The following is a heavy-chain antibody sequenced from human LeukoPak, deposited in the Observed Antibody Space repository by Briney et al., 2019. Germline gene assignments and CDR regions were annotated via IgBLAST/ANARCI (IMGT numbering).Heavy chain of an antibody. CDR2: IYTSGST. CDR3: ARVLLEGAAAGH. J-gene: IGHJ4*02. V-gene: IGHV4-61*02. D-gene: IGHD6-13*01. CDR1: GGSISSGSYY. Sequence: PSETLSLTCTVSGGSISSGSYYWSWIRQPAGKGLEWIGRIYTSGSTNYNPSLKSRVTISVDTSKNQFSLKLSSVTAADAAVYYCARVLLEGAAAGHWGQGTLVTVSS.